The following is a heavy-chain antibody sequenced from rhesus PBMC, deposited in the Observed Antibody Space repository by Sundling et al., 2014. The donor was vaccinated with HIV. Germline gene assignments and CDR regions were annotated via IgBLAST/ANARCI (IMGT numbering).Heavy chain of an antibody. Sequence: QVQLVQSGAEVKKPGSSVKVSCKASGYTFTDYYMHWVRQAPGQGLEWMGEINPKTGGTNYAQKFQGRVTMTRDTSTSTAYMELSSLRSEDTAVYYCARDVGHYNIWTGYYHNYYGLDSWGQGSVVTVSS. D-gene: IGHD3-3*01. V-gene: IGHV1-138*01. CDR3: ARDVGHYNIWTGYYHNYYGLDS. CDR2: INPKTGGT. J-gene: IGHJ6*01. CDR1: GYTFTDYY.